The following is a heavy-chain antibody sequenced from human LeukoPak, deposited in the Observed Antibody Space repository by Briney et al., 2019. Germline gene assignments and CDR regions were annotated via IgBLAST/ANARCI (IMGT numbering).Heavy chain of an antibody. CDR3: ATTSAKRWLPPDY. CDR1: GYTLTELS. J-gene: IGHJ4*02. CDR2: FDPEDGET. Sequence: ASVTVSFKVSGYTLTELSMHWVRQAPGKGLEWMGGFDPEDGETIYAQKFQGRVTMTEDTSTDTAYMELSSLRSEDTAVYYCATTSAKRWLPPDYWGQGTLVTVSS. V-gene: IGHV1-24*01. D-gene: IGHD5-24*01.